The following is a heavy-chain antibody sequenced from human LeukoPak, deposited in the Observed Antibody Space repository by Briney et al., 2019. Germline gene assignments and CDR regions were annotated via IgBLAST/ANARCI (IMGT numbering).Heavy chain of an antibody. Sequence: PGGSLRLSCAASGFIFSSYAMSWVRQAPGKGLEGVSAISGSGGSTYYADSVKGRFTISRDNSKNTLYLQMNSLRAEDTAVYYCAKDSPEGNSFFDYWGQGTLVTVSS. J-gene: IGHJ4*02. CDR3: AKDSPEGNSFFDY. D-gene: IGHD4-23*01. CDR2: ISGSGGST. CDR1: GFIFSSYA. V-gene: IGHV3-23*01.